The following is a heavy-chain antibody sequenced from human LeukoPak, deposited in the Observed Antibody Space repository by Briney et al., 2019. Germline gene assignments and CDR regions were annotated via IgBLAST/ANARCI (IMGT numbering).Heavy chain of an antibody. CDR3: ARGRARLYSYGYVFGY. J-gene: IGHJ4*02. V-gene: IGHV4-31*03. D-gene: IGHD5-18*01. CDR1: VDSLCSGDEY. Sequence: KSPDTLSLTCTLSVDSLCSGDEYWRSICQHPARGLEWIGYIYYSVSTYYNTSLKSRVTISVDTSKTQFSLKLRSVTAADTAVYYCARGRARLYSYGYVFGYWGQGTLVTVSS. CDR2: IYYSVST.